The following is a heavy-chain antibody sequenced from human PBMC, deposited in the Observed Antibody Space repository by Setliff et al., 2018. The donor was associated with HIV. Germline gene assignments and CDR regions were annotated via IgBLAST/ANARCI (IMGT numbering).Heavy chain of an antibody. Sequence: PSETLSLTCTVSGGSIKSSSDYWGWIRQPPGKGLEWIGTIYYSGSTYYNPSLKSRVTISVDTSKNQFSLKLSSVTAADTTVYYCARDSGGYNYGFAVGSFDYWGQGALVTVSS. D-gene: IGHD5-18*01. CDR1: GGSIKSSSDY. CDR2: IYYSGST. J-gene: IGHJ4*02. V-gene: IGHV4-39*02. CDR3: ARDSGGYNYGFAVGSFDY.